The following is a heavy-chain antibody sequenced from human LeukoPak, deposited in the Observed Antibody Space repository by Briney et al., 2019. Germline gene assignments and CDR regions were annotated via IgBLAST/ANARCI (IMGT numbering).Heavy chain of an antibody. Sequence: GGSLRLSCAASGFTFSSYAMSWVRQAPGKGLEWVSAVIASGAATYYADSVKGRFTISRDNSKNTVSLQMNSLRAEDTAVYYCAKGDYGDYAFDYWGRGILVTASS. V-gene: IGHV3-23*01. D-gene: IGHD4-17*01. CDR1: GFTFSSYA. J-gene: IGHJ4*02. CDR2: VIASGAAT. CDR3: AKGDYGDYAFDY.